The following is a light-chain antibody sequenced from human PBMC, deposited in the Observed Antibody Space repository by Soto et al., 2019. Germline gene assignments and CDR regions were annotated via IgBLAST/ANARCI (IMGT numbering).Light chain of an antibody. CDR3: QQCDSTPVT. V-gene: IGKV3-20*01. Sequence: EMVLCHSPGTLSLSPWERATLSCRASQRVSSYLACYQQQPGQAPRLLISDASDRDTGMPDRFSGSGSGTDFTLTISRLVPEDFAVYYCQQCDSTPVTFGGGTKVDIK. CDR1: QRVSSY. CDR2: DAS. J-gene: IGKJ4*02.